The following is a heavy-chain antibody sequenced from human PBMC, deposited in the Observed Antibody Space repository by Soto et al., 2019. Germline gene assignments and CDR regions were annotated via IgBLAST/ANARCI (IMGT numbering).Heavy chain of an antibody. V-gene: IGHV2-5*02. CDR1: GFSLGTYGVG. CDR3: AHRGGGIVDWYFDL. D-gene: IGHD1-26*01. Sequence: QITLNESGPTLVKPTQTLTLTCTFSGFSLGTYGVGVGWIRQPPGKALEWLALIYWDDDKRYSPSLKSRLTITKDTSKRQVFLTLTNMDPVYTATYYCAHRGGGIVDWYFDLWGRGTPVIVSS. CDR2: IYWDDDK. J-gene: IGHJ2*01.